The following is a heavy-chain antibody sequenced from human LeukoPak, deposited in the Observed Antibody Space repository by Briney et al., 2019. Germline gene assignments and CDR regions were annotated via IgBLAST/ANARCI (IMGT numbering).Heavy chain of an antibody. J-gene: IGHJ6*02. CDR1: GGSFSGYY. CDR3: ARFRANYYYYYGMDV. V-gene: IGHV4-34*01. CDR2: INHSGST. Sequence: PSETLSLTCAVYGGSFSGYYWSWIRQPPGKGLEWIGEINHSGSTNYNPSLKSRVTISVDTSKNQFSLKLSSVTAADTAVYYCARFRANYYYYYGMDVWGQGTTVTVSS. D-gene: IGHD3-10*01.